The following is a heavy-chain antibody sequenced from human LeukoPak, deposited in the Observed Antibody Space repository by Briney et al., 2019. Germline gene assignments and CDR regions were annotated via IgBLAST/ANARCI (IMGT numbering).Heavy chain of an antibody. V-gene: IGHV3-20*04. J-gene: IGHJ4*02. CDR2: INWNGGST. CDR1: GFTFDDYG. D-gene: IGHD3-3*01. CDR3: ARVDDFFLPDY. Sequence: GGSLRLSCAASGFTFDDYGMSWVRQAPGKGLEWVSGINWNGGSTGYADTVKGRFTISRDNAKNSLYLQMNSLRAEDTALYYCARVDDFFLPDYWGQGTLVTVSS.